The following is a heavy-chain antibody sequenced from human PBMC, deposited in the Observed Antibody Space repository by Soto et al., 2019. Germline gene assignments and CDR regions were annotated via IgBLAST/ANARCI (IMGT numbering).Heavy chain of an antibody. CDR3: TRLNTLPRMDV. Sequence: PSETLSLTCAVYGGSFSGYYWSWIRQPPGKGLEWIGEINHSGSTNYNPSLKSRVTISVDTSKNQFSLKLSSVTAADTAGYYCTRLNTLPRMDVWAQVTTV. J-gene: IGHJ6*02. D-gene: IGHD2-2*02. V-gene: IGHV4-34*01. CDR1: GGSFSGYY. CDR2: INHSGST.